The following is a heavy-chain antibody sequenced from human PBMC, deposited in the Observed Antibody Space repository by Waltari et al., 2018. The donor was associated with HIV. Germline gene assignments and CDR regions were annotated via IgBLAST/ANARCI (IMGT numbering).Heavy chain of an antibody. CDR1: GGSISSYY. CDR3: ARDGIAARPAYGYYYGMDV. CDR2: IYYSGST. J-gene: IGHJ6*02. V-gene: IGHV4-59*01. D-gene: IGHD6-6*01. Sequence: QVQLQESGPGLVKPSETLSLTCTVSGGSISSYYWSWIRQPPGKGLEWIGYIYYSGSTNYNPSLKSRVTISVDTSKNQFSLKLSSVTAADTAVYYCARDGIAARPAYGYYYGMDVWGQGTTVTVSS.